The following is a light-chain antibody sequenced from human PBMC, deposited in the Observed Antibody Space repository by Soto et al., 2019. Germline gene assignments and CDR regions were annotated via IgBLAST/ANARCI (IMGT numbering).Light chain of an antibody. Sequence: EIVMTQSPATLSVSPGEGATLSCRASQGFAGTLAWYQQKPGQTPRLLIYDASTRATGVPARFSGSASGTEFTLTITSLQSEDFAVYYCQQYGSSPETFGQGTKLEIK. CDR1: QGFAGT. CDR3: QQYGSSPET. V-gene: IGKV3-15*01. J-gene: IGKJ2*01. CDR2: DAS.